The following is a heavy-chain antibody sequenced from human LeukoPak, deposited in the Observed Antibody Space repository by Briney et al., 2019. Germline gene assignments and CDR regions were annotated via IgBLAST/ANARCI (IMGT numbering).Heavy chain of an antibody. Sequence: ASVKVSCKASGYTFTCYDINWVRQATGQGLEWMGWMNPNSGNIGYAQKFQGRVTMTRNTSISTAYMELSSLRSEDTAVYYCARVRGRVTIFGVVTRQGNWFDPWGQGTLVTVSS. CDR1: GYTFTCYD. D-gene: IGHD3-3*01. V-gene: IGHV1-8*01. J-gene: IGHJ5*02. CDR3: ARVRGRVTIFGVVTRQGNWFDP. CDR2: MNPNSGNI.